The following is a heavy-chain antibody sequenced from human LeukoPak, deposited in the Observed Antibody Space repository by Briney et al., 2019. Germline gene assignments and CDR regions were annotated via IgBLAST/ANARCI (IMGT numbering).Heavy chain of an antibody. Sequence: GGSLRLSCAASGFTFSSYSMNWVRQAPGKGLEWVSSISSSSSYIYYADSVKGRFTISRDNAKNSLYLQMNSLRAEDTAVYYCASVPAAMVYFDYWGQGTLVTVSS. V-gene: IGHV3-21*01. J-gene: IGHJ4*02. CDR1: GFTFSSYS. D-gene: IGHD2-2*01. CDR2: ISSSSSYI. CDR3: ASVPAAMVYFDY.